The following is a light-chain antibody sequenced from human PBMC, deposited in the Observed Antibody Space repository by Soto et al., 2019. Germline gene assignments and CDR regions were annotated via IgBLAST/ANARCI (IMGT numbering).Light chain of an antibody. CDR1: QSVSSY. CDR3: QQRSNRPSIT. Sequence: EIVLTQSPSTLSSSLGERVTLSCRASQSVSSYLAWYQQKPGQAPRLLIYDASTLASGIPSRFSGSGSGTDFSPPTNSRQHQDSAAYYCQQRSNRPSITFGQGTRVEIK. V-gene: IGKV3-11*01. CDR2: DAS. J-gene: IGKJ5*01.